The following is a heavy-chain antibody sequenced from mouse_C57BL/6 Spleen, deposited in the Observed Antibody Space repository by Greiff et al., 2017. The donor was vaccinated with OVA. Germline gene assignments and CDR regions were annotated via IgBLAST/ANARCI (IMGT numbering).Heavy chain of an antibody. CDR1: GYTFTSYW. J-gene: IGHJ3*01. V-gene: IGHV1-52*01. CDR2: IDPSDSET. Sequence: QVQLQQPGAELVRPGSSVKLSCKASGYTFTSYWMHWVKQRPIQGLEWIGNIDPSDSETPYNQKFKDKATLTVDKSSSTAYMQLSSLTSEDSAVYYCARPSSGRPFAYWGQGTLVTVSA. CDR3: ARPSSGRPFAY. D-gene: IGHD3-2*02.